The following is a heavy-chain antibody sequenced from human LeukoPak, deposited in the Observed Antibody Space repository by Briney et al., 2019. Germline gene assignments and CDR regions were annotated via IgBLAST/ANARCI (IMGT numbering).Heavy chain of an antibody. CDR2: ISGSGGGGST. J-gene: IGHJ4*02. V-gene: IGHV3-23*01. CDR1: GFTFSSYA. Sequence: DPGGSLRLSCAASGFTFSSYAMSWVRQAPGKGLEWVSNISGSGGGGSTYYADSVKGRFTISRDNSKNTLYLQMNSLRAEDTAVYYCAKSGLNRFDYWGQGTLVTVSS. CDR3: AKSGLNRFDY. D-gene: IGHD2-15*01.